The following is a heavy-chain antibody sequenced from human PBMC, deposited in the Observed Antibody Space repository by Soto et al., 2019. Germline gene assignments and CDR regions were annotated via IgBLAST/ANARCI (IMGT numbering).Heavy chain of an antibody. D-gene: IGHD6-6*01. CDR2: VYYGGST. Sequence: QLQLQESGPGLVKPSETLSLTCTVSGGSSSSSSYFWDWIRQPPGKGLEWIGTVYYGGSTYYNPSLKSRVTISVDTSKNQFSLKLSSVTAADTAVYYCARHRDIATRLSSFDYWAQGTLVTVSS. CDR3: ARHRDIATRLSSFDY. CDR1: GGSSSSSSYF. J-gene: IGHJ4*02. V-gene: IGHV4-39*01.